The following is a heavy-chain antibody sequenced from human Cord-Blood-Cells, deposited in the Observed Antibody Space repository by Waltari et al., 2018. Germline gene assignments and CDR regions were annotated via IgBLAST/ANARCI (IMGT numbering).Heavy chain of an antibody. D-gene: IGHD3-22*01. V-gene: IGHV1-69*09. J-gene: IGHJ4*02. Sequence: QVQLVQSGAEVKKPGSSVKVSCKASGGTFSSYAISWVRQAPGQGLEWMGRIIPILGIANYAQKFQVRVTITADKSTSTAYMELSSLRSEDTAVYYCARDPYYASFDYWGQGTLVTVSS. CDR3: ARDPYYASFDY. CDR1: GGTFSSYA. CDR2: IIPILGIA.